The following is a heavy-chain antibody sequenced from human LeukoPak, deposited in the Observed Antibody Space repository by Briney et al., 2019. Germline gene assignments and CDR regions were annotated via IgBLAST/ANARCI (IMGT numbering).Heavy chain of an antibody. V-gene: IGHV1-46*01. Sequence: ASVKFSCNASGYTFTSYYMHWVRHAPGQGLEWMGIINPSGGSTSYAQKFQGRVTMTRDTSTSTDYMERSSLRSEDTAVYYCARDWGAVTTTNGKLANDYWGQGTLVTVSS. CDR2: INPSGGST. J-gene: IGHJ4*02. D-gene: IGHD4-17*01. CDR3: ARDWGAVTTTNGKLANDY. CDR1: GYTFTSYY.